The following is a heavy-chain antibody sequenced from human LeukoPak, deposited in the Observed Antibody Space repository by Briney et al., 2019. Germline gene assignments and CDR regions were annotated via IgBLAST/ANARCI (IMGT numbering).Heavy chain of an antibody. V-gene: IGHV3-33*01. J-gene: IGHJ6*02. Sequence: GRSLRLSCAASGFTFSSYGMHWVRQAPGKGLEWVAVIWYDGSNKYYADSVKGRFTISRDNYKNTLYLQMNSLRAEDTAVYYCARARANTGVAATFHYYGMDVRGQGTTVTVSS. CDR2: IWYDGSNK. CDR1: GFTFSSYG. D-gene: IGHD2-15*01. CDR3: ARARANTGVAATFHYYGMDV.